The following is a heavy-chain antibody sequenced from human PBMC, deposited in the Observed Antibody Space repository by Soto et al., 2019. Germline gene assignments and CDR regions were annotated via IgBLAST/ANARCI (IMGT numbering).Heavy chain of an antibody. J-gene: IGHJ6*02. CDR1: GGAISGYY. V-gene: IGHV4-34*01. Sequence: PSETLSLTCAVYGGAISGYYCSCIRHPPFKWLEWFVEITHSGSTNNNPSLKSRVTMSRDTSKKQFSLNLASVTAADTVVDYCACRKSPRITVAAASRGRTSGMDVWGQGTTVTVSS. CDR3: ACRKSPRITVAAASRGRTSGMDV. CDR2: ITHSGST. D-gene: IGHD6-19*01.